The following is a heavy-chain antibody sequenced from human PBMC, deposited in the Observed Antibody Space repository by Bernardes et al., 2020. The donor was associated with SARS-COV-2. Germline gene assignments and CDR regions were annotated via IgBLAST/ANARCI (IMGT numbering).Heavy chain of an antibody. D-gene: IGHD6-19*01. V-gene: IGHV3-23*01. CDR2: ISGPGSST. CDR3: AKVQYSSGPFDY. Sequence: GGSLRLSCAASGFTFSNYAMSWVRRAPGKGLEWVSSISGPGSSTYYADSVKGRLTISRDNSKNTLYLQVNSLRVEDTATYYCAKVQYSSGPFDYWGQGTLVTVSS. J-gene: IGHJ4*02. CDR1: GFTFSNYA.